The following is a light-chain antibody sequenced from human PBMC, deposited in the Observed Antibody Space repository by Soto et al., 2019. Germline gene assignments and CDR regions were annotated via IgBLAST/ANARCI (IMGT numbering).Light chain of an antibody. Sequence: EIVMTQSQATLSVSPGVRATLSGTASQSVSSSLAWYQQIPGQAPRLLIYDASTRATCIPARFGGSGSGTEFTLTISSLQSEDFSVYYCQQYNNWPPLTFGGGTKVERK. CDR2: DAS. CDR3: QQYNNWPPLT. J-gene: IGKJ4*01. V-gene: IGKV3-15*01. CDR1: QSVSSS.